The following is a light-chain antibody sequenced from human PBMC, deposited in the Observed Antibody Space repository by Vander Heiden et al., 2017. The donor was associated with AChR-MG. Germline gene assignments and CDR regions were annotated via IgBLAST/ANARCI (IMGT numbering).Light chain of an antibody. Sequence: EIVLTQSPATLSVSPGERATLTCRASQSVSTNLTWYQQKPGQAPRLLIYGASTRDSGIPARFSGSGSGTEFTLTISNLQSEDFAAYYCQQDNNWPWTFGQGTKVEIK. CDR1: QSVSTN. CDR3: QQDNNWPWT. V-gene: IGKV3-15*01. CDR2: GAS. J-gene: IGKJ1*01.